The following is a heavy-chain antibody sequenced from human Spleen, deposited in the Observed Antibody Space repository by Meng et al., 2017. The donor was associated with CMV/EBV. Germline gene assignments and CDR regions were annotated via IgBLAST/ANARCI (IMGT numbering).Heavy chain of an antibody. Sequence: GESLKISCAASGFAFSNYAMYWVRQAPGKGLEWVALISYDGSTTYYADSVKGRFTVSRDKSKSTVYLQMSSLRDEDTAVYYCARRGLLNCTNCVCLSPYFDYWGQGTLVTVSS. CDR1: GFAFSNYA. D-gene: IGHD2-8*01. CDR2: ISYDGSTT. V-gene: IGHV3-30*04. CDR3: ARRGLLNCTNCVCLSPYFDY. J-gene: IGHJ4*02.